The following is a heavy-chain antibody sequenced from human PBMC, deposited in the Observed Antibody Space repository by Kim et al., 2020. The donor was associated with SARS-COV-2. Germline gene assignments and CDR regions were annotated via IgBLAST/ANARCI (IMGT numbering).Heavy chain of an antibody. Sequence: QNYADSVRGRFTISRDNSKNTVDLQMNSLRVEDTAVYYCARAREKSFDYWGQGTLVTVSS. V-gene: IGHV3-33*01. CDR2: Q. CDR3: ARAREKSFDY. J-gene: IGHJ4*02.